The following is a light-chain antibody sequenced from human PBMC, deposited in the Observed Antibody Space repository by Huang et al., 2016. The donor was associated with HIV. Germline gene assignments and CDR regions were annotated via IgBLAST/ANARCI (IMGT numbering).Light chain of an antibody. J-gene: IGKJ4*01. CDR3: QQRSNWPLALT. V-gene: IGKV3-11*01. CDR2: DAS. CDR1: QRFSSY. Sequence: EIVLTQSPATLSLSPGERATLSCRASQRFSSYLAWYQQKPGQAPRLLIYDASNRATGIPARFSGSGSGTDFTLTISSLEPEDFAVYYCQQRSNWPLALTFGGGTKVEIK.